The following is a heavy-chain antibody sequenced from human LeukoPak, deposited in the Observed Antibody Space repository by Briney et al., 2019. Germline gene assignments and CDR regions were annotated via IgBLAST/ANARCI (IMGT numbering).Heavy chain of an antibody. CDR3: AKSGGYGLIDY. V-gene: IGHV4-39*01. Sequence: SETLSLTCTVSGGSISSSTYYWGWIRQPPGKGLAWIGGISHTGITYYNPSLKSRVTISINTSKNQFSLRLNSVTAADTAMYYCAKSGGYGLIDYWGQGTRVTVSS. CDR2: ISHTGIT. D-gene: IGHD1-26*01. CDR1: GGSISSSTYY. J-gene: IGHJ4*02.